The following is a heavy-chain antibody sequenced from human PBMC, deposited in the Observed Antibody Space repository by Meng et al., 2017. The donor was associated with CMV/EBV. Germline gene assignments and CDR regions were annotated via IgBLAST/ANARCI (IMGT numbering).Heavy chain of an antibody. CDR3: ASITNWGSGY. J-gene: IGHJ4*02. D-gene: IGHD7-27*01. Sequence: GGSLRLSCAASGLTFSSYAMHWVRQAPGKGLEYVSAISSNGGSTYYADSVKGRFTISRDNSKNTLYLQMGSLRAEDMAVYYCASITNWGSGYWGQGTLVTVSS. CDR1: GLTFSSYA. V-gene: IGHV3-64*02. CDR2: ISSNGGST.